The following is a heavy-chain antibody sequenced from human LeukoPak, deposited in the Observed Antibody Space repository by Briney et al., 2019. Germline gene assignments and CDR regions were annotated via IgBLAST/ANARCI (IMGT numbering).Heavy chain of an antibody. CDR1: GFTFSSYA. J-gene: IGHJ4*02. D-gene: IGHD4-17*01. V-gene: IGHV3-23*01. Sequence: GGSLRLSCAASGFTFSSYAMSWVRQAPGMRLEWVSGISASGADTYYADSVKGRFTISRDNSKNTLYLQMNSLRADDTAIYYCARDSAFSDYANWGQGTLVTVSS. CDR2: ISASGADT. CDR3: ARDSAFSDYAN.